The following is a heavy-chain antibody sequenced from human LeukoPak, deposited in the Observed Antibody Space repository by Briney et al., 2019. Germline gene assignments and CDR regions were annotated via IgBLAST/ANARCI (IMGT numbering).Heavy chain of an antibody. V-gene: IGHV3-48*03. Sequence: GGSLRLSCAASGFTFSGYEMIWVRQAPGKGLEWVSYISSSGDTIFYADSVRGRFTISRDNAKNSLSLQMNSLRAEDAAVYYCAREGSYWFDPWGQGTLVTVSS. J-gene: IGHJ5*02. CDR2: ISSSGDTI. CDR1: GFTFSGYE. CDR3: AREGSYWFDP.